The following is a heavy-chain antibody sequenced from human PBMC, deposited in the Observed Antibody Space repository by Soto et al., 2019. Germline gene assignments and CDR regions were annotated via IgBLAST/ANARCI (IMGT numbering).Heavy chain of an antibody. D-gene: IGHD2-21*02. Sequence: QVQLVQSGAEVKKPGASVRVYCEASGYTFTRYAIHWVRQAPGQRLEWMGWVNAGSGETHYSEKFQGRVTITRDTSATTASLELSRLRSEDTAVYYCARDCCRPNCHYALPHFDYWGQGTLVTVSS. V-gene: IGHV1-3*01. CDR2: VNAGSGET. CDR3: ARDCCRPNCHYALPHFDY. CDR1: GYTFTRYA. J-gene: IGHJ4*02.